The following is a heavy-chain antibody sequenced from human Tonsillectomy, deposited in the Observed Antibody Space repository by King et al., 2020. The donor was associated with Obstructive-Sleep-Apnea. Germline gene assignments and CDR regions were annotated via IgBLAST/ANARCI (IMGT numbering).Heavy chain of an antibody. D-gene: IGHD6-13*01. V-gene: IGHV3-30*02. CDR3: AKSSGVAAAGTYPFDY. Sequence: VQLVESGGGVVQPGGSLRLSCAASNFTFSSYGMHWVRQAPGKGLEWAAFVRYEGSNEYYADSVKGRFTISRDNSKNTLYLQMNSLRVEDTAVYYCAKSSGVAAAGTYPFDYWGQGTLVTVSS. CDR2: VRYEGSNE. CDR1: NFTFSSYG. J-gene: IGHJ4*02.